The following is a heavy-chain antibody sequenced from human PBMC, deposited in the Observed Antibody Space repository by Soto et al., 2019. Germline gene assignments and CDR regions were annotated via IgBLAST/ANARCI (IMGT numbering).Heavy chain of an antibody. V-gene: IGHV4-59*08. J-gene: IGHJ4*02. D-gene: IGHD3-16*01. CDR1: GGSIGSHY. CDR2: ASYSGSP. Sequence: QVQLQESGPGLVKPSETLSLTCTVSGGSIGSHYWSWIRQPPGEGLEWIGRASYSGSPNYNPSLKSRVTISIDTSKHHFSLKLTSVTAADTAVYYCARQWGGDYWGQGTLVTVSS. CDR3: ARQWGGDY.